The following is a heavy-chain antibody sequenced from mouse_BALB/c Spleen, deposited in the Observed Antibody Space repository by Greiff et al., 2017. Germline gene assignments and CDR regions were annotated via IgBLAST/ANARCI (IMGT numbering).Heavy chain of an antibody. V-gene: IGHV5-9-3*01. CDR3: ARLRGYDYENYFDY. Sequence: EVQLVESGGGLVKPGGSLKLSCAASGFTFSSYAMSWVRQTPEKRLEWVATISSGGSYTYYPDSVKGRFTISRDNAKNTLYLQMSSLRSEDTAMYYCARLRGYDYENYFDYWGQGTTLTVSS. CDR1: GFTFSSYA. D-gene: IGHD2-4*01. J-gene: IGHJ2*01. CDR2: ISSGGSYT.